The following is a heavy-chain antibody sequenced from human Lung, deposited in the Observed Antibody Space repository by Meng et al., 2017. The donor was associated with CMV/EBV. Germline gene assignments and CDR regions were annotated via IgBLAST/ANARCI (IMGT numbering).Heavy chain of an antibody. V-gene: IGHV3-30*02. Sequence: SCAASGFIFSSYGMHWVRQAPGKGLEWVAFIRYDGSKEYYVDFVKGRFTISRDNSKNTLYLQMHSLRPGDTAVYYCAKERIRYNYGSETIDDLGQGXLVTVSS. D-gene: IGHD5-18*01. CDR3: AKERIRYNYGSETIDD. J-gene: IGHJ4*02. CDR1: GFIFSSYG. CDR2: IRYDGSKE.